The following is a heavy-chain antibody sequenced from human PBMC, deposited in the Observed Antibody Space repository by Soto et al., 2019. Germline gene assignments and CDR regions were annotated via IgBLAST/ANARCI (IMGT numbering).Heavy chain of an antibody. CDR3: ARVKQQLTNLNWFDP. CDR2: IIPIFGTA. V-gene: IGHV1-69*13. D-gene: IGHD6-13*01. Sequence: ASVKVSCKAFGGTFSSYAISWVRQAPGQGLEWMGGIIPIFGTANYAQKFQGRVTITAXXXXXXAXMXLXXXXSEXTAVYYCARVKQQLTNLNWFDPWGQETLVTVSS. CDR1: GGTFSSYA. J-gene: IGHJ5*02.